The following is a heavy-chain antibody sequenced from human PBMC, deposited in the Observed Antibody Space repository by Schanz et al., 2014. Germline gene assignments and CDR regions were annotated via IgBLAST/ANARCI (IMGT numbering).Heavy chain of an antibody. CDR2: ISANSGGT. V-gene: IGHV1-2*02. Sequence: QVQLVQSGAEVKKPGASVRVSCKASGYTFTDYYIHWVRQAPGQGLEWMGWISANSGGTNYAQKFQGRVTMTRDTSISTAYMELSRVTYEDTAVYYCARDDRAYYYGMDVWGQGTTVTGSS. CDR1: GYTFTDYY. D-gene: IGHD3-22*01. CDR3: ARDDRAYYYGMDV. J-gene: IGHJ6*02.